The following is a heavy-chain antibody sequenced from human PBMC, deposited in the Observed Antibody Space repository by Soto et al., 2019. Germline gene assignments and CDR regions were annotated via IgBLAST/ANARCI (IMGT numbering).Heavy chain of an antibody. Sequence: GGSLRLSCAASGFTFDDYGMSWVRQAPGKGLEWVSGINWNGGSTGYADSVKGRFTMSRDNAKNSLYLQMNSLRAEDTALDYCARDGGGSGSYELYYYYYGMDVWGQGTTVTVSS. D-gene: IGHD1-26*01. CDR1: GFTFDDYG. V-gene: IGHV3-20*04. CDR2: INWNGGST. J-gene: IGHJ6*02. CDR3: ARDGGGSGSYELYYYYYGMDV.